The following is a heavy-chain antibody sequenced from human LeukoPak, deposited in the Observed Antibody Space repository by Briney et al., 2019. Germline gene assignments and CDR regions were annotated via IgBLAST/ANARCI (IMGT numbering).Heavy chain of an antibody. Sequence: SETLSLTCTVSGGSISSYYWSWIRQPPGKGLEWIGYIYYSGSTNYNPSLKSRVTISVDTSKNQFSLKLSSVIAADTAVYYCARGPDSYGYGSAFDIWGQGTMVTVSS. J-gene: IGHJ3*02. D-gene: IGHD5-18*01. V-gene: IGHV4-59*01. CDR3: ARGPDSYGYGSAFDI. CDR1: GGSISSYY. CDR2: IYYSGST.